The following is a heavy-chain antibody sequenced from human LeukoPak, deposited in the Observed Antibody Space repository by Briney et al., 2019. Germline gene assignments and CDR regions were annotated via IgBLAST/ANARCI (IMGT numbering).Heavy chain of an antibody. CDR3: ARDDVWGSYRYTPLDY. CDR1: GFTFSSYS. D-gene: IGHD3-16*02. V-gene: IGHV3-21*01. J-gene: IGHJ4*02. Sequence: GSLRLSCAASGFTFSSYSMNWVRQAPGKGLEWVSSISSSSSYIYYADSVKGRFTISRDNAKNSLYLQMNSLRAEDTAVYYCARDDVWGSYRYTPLDYWGQGTLVTVSS. CDR2: ISSSSSYI.